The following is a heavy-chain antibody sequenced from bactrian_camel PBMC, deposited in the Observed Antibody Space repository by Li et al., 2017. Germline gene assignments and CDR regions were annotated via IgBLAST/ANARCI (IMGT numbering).Heavy chain of an antibody. J-gene: IGHJ6*01. V-gene: IGHV3S6*01. Sequence: HVQLVESGGGSVQSGGSLRLSCVASGWTYTDYCMGWFRQAPGKEGRGVATIDSDGSTVYDGSVKGRFIISQDNIKNTLILQMNDLKPEGTAKYHCATGPRGQGMTQVKALTLVPIRLGYWGQGTQVTVS. D-gene: IGHD3*01. CDR1: GWTYTDYC. CDR3: ATGPRGQGMTQVKALTLVPIRLGY. CDR2: IDSDGST.